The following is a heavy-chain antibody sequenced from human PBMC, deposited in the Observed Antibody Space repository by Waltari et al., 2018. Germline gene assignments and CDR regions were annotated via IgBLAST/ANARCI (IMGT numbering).Heavy chain of an antibody. J-gene: IGHJ4*02. CDR1: GFTFSSYG. V-gene: IGHV3-30*18. CDR3: AKDRGTGFDY. CDR2: ISYDGSNK. D-gene: IGHD3-10*01. Sequence: QVQLVESGGGVVQPGRSLRLSCAASGFTFSSYGMHWVRQAPGKGLEWVAVISYDGSNKYDADSVKGRFTISRDNSKNTLYLQMNSLRAEDTAVYYWAKDRGTGFDYWGQGTLVTVSS.